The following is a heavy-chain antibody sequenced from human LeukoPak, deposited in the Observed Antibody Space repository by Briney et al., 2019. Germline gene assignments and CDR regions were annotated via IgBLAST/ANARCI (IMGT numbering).Heavy chain of an antibody. CDR2: ISGSGGST. J-gene: IGHJ5*02. D-gene: IGHD3-9*01. CDR3: AKPYSGTILTGWFDP. Sequence: GGSLRLSCAASGFTFRSYAMSWVRQAPGQGLEWVSSISGSGGSTSYADSVKGRFTISRDNSKNTLYLQMDSLRAEDTALYYCAKPYSGTILTGWFDPWGQGTLVTVSS. V-gene: IGHV3-23*01. CDR1: GFTFRSYA.